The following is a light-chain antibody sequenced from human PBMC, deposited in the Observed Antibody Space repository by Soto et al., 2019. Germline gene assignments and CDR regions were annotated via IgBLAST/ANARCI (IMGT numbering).Light chain of an antibody. CDR3: SSYAASNNFYFV. CDR1: NIGSKS. V-gene: IGLV3-21*02. CDR2: DDS. Sequence: SYELTQPPSVSVAPGQTARITCGGNNIGSKSVHWYQQKPGQAPVLVVYDDSDRPSGIPERFSGSKSGNTASLTVSGLQAEDEADYYCSSYAASNNFYFVFGGGTKVTV. J-gene: IGLJ3*02.